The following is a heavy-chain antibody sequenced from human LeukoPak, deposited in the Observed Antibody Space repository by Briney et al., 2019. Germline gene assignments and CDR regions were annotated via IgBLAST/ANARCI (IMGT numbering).Heavy chain of an antibody. D-gene: IGHD5-18*01. CDR2: ISYDGSNK. CDR3: ARDGQGHSYGVLGYYYYYGMDV. CDR1: GFTFSSYA. Sequence: GRSLRLSCAASGFTFSSYAMHWVRQAPGKGLEWVAVISYDGSNKYYADSVKGRFTISRDNSKNTLYLQMNSLRAEDTAVYCCARDGQGHSYGVLGYYYYYGMDVWGQGTTVTVSS. V-gene: IGHV3-30-3*01. J-gene: IGHJ6*02.